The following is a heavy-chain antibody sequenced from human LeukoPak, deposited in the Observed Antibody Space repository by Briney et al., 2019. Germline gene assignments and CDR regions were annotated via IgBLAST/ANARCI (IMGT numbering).Heavy chain of an antibody. Sequence: GGSLRLSCAASGFTISSYGMYWVRQAPGKGLEWVAVIWYDGSNKYYADSVKGRFTISRDNSKNTLYLQMNSLRAEDTAVYYCARDGGNSCYLGYWGQRTLVTVSS. CDR1: GFTISSYG. V-gene: IGHV3-33*01. CDR2: IWYDGSNK. J-gene: IGHJ4*02. CDR3: ARDGGNSCYLGY. D-gene: IGHD6-13*01.